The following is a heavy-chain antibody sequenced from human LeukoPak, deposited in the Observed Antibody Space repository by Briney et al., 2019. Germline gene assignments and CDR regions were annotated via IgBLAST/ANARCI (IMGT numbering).Heavy chain of an antibody. CDR2: IYYSGST. Sequence: PSETLSLTCTVSGGSISSSGYYWGWIRQPPGKGLEWIGSIYYSGSTYYNPSLKSRVTISVDTSKNQFSLKLSSVTAADTAVYYCAGYSSGSGGFDIWGQGTMVTVSS. D-gene: IGHD6-19*01. CDR3: AGYSSGSGGFDI. J-gene: IGHJ3*02. CDR1: GGSISSSGYY. V-gene: IGHV4-39*07.